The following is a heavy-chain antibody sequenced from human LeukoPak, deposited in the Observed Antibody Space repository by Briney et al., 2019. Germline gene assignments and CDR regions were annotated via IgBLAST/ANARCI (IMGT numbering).Heavy chain of an antibody. D-gene: IGHD6-19*01. V-gene: IGHV3-9*01. CDR2: ISWNSNEI. CDR3: ARDTGIAVAGNYIVY. Sequence: GGSLRLSCAASGFTFDDNAMHWVRQAPGKGLEWVSGISWNSNEIVYADSVKGRFTISRDNAKKSLFLQMDRLRAEDTAFYYCARDTGIAVAGNYIVYWGQGTLVTVSS. CDR1: GFTFDDNA. J-gene: IGHJ4*02.